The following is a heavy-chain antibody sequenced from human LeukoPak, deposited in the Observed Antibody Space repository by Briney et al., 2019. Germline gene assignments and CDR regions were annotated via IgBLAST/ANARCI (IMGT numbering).Heavy chain of an antibody. CDR3: ARHWSGILWFGELFFDY. V-gene: IGHV4-34*01. J-gene: IGHJ4*02. CDR1: GGSSSGYY. Sequence: SETLSLTCAVYGGSSSGYYWSWIRQPPGKGLEWIGEINHSGSTNYNPSLKSRVTISVDTSKNQFSLKLSSVTAADTAVYYCARHWSGILWFGELFFDYWGQGTLVTVSS. CDR2: INHSGST. D-gene: IGHD3-10*01.